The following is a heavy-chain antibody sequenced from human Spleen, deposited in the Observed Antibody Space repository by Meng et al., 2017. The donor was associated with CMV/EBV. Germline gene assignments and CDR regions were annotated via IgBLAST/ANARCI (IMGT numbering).Heavy chain of an antibody. CDR3: ARGDDNWNYYYYGMDV. Sequence: GESLKISCAVSGFTFSTYTMNWLRQAPGKGLEWVSCIGSDTSHIYYADSVKGRFTISRDNAKNSLYLQMNSLRAEDTAVYYCARGDDNWNYYYYGMDVWGQGTTVTVSS. CDR1: GFTFSTYT. J-gene: IGHJ6*02. V-gene: IGHV3-21*01. CDR2: IGSDTSHI. D-gene: IGHD1-20*01.